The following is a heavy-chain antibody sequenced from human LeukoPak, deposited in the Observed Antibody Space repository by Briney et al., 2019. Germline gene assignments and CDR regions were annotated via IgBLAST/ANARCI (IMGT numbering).Heavy chain of an antibody. Sequence: GGSLRLSCAASGFTFSSYGMHWVRQAPGKGLEWVAFIRYDGSNKYYADSVKGRFTISRDNSKNTLYLQMNSLRAEDTAVYYCAKDWGDIVATIFDYWGQGTLVTVSS. CDR2: IRYDGSNK. CDR3: AKDWGDIVATIFDY. J-gene: IGHJ4*02. D-gene: IGHD5-12*01. V-gene: IGHV3-30*02. CDR1: GFTFSSYG.